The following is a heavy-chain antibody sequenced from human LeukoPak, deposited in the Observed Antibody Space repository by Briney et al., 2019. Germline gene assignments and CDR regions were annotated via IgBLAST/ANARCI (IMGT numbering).Heavy chain of an antibody. D-gene: IGHD6-13*01. CDR1: GFTFSSYA. V-gene: IGHV3-30*18. Sequence: GGSLRLSCAASGFTFSSYAMHWVRQAPGKGLEWVAVISYDGSHKYYADSVKGRFTISRDNSKNTLYLQMNSLRAEDTAVYYCAKSIAAAGTDYYYYGMDVWGQGTTVTVSS. J-gene: IGHJ6*02. CDR2: ISYDGSHK. CDR3: AKSIAAAGTDYYYYGMDV.